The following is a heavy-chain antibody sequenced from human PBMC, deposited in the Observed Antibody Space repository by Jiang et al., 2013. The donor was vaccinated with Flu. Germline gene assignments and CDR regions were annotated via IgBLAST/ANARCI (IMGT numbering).Heavy chain of an antibody. Sequence: LLKPSETLSLTCAVYGGSFSGYYWSWIRQPPGKGLEWIGEINHSGSTNYNPSLKSRVTISVDTSKNQFSLKLSSVTAADTAVYYCARAAGDGYNYRGDYWGQGTLVTVSS. D-gene: IGHD5-24*01. CDR2: INHSGST. CDR3: ARAAGDGYNYRGDY. CDR1: GGSFSGYY. V-gene: IGHV4-34*01. J-gene: IGHJ4*02.